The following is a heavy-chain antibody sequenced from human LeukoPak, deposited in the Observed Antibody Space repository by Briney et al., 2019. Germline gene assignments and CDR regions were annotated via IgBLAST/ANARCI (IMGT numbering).Heavy chain of an antibody. Sequence: SETLSLTCTVSGGSISTSSYYWGWIRQTPGKRLEWIGSIHYTGNAFYNPSLQSRVTISVDTSKKQFSLRLSSVTAADMGVYYCARQISTRPEYFQEWGQGTLVSVSS. CDR1: GGSISTSSYY. J-gene: IGHJ1*01. V-gene: IGHV4-39*01. CDR3: ARQISTRPEYFQE. D-gene: IGHD6-6*01. CDR2: IHYTGNA.